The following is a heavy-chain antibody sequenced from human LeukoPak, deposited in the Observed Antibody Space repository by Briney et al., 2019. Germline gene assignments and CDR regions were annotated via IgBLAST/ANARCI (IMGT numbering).Heavy chain of an antibody. CDR1: GFTFSSFW. CDR2: IKEDGSKQ. V-gene: IGHV3-7*04. Sequence: GGSLRLSCAASGFTFSSFWMSWVRQAPGKGLEWVAHIKEDGSKQSYVDSVKGRFTISRDNAKNSVYLQMNSLRAEDTAVYYCARVVIWFDPWGQGSLVTVSS. J-gene: IGHJ5*02. CDR3: ARVVIWFDP.